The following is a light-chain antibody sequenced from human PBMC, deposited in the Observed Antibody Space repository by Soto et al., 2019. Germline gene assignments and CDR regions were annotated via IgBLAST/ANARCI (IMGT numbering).Light chain of an antibody. CDR3: QQYDKWPQT. CDR2: GAS. CDR1: QSVRNC. V-gene: IGKV3-15*01. J-gene: IGKJ1*01. Sequence: EIVMTQSPATLSVSPGERATLSCGASQSVRNCLAWYQQKPGQAPRLLIHGASTRATGIPARFSGSGSGTEFTLTISSLQSEDFAVYYCQQYDKWPQTFGQGTKVDIK.